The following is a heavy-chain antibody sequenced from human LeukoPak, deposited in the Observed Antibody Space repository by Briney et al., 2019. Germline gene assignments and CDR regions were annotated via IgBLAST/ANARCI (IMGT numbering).Heavy chain of an antibody. CDR3: ASSGYRPNGYFDY. V-gene: IGHV3-11*03. D-gene: IGHD3-3*01. Sequence: PGGSLRLSCAASGFTFSDYYRSWIRHPPEKGLEWVSYISGSSSHTNYADSVKGRFTISRDNSKNSLYLQMNSLRAEDTAVYYCASSGYRPNGYFDYWGQGTPVTVSS. CDR1: GFTFSDYY. J-gene: IGHJ4*02. CDR2: ISGSSSHT.